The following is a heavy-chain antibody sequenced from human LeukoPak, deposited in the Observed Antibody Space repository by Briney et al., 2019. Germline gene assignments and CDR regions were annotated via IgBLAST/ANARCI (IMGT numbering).Heavy chain of an antibody. V-gene: IGHV5-51*01. D-gene: IGHD5-12*01. CDR3: ARLNSGYYYFEY. CDR1: RYSLTSNW. Sequence: GESLKISCKDSRYSLTSNWIGWVRQMPGKGLEWMGIIYPGDSDTRYSPSFQGQVTISADKSISTAFLQWSSLKASDTAMYYCARLNSGYYYFEYWGQGTLVTVSS. CDR2: IYPGDSDT. J-gene: IGHJ4*02.